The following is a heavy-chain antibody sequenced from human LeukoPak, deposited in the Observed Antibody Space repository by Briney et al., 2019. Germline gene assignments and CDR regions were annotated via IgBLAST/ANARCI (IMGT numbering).Heavy chain of an antibody. CDR2: IYYSGST. J-gene: IGHJ5*02. CDR3: ARDSFSYYYDSSGYPQGFDP. CDR1: GGALSSYY. Sequence: PSETLSLTCTVSGGALSSYYWSWIRQPPGKGLEWIGYIYYSGSTNYNPSLKSRVTMSVDTSKNQFSLKLSSVTAADTAVYYCARDSFSYYYDSSGYPQGFDPWGQGTLVTVSS. D-gene: IGHD3-22*01. V-gene: IGHV4-59*01.